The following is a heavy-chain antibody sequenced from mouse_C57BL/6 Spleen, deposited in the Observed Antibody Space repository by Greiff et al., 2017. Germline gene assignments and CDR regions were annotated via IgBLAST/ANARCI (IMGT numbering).Heavy chain of an antibody. J-gene: IGHJ3*01. D-gene: IGHD2-1*01. CDR1: GFTFSSYA. CDR2: ISDGGSYT. CDR3: AREGHYGKPWFAY. V-gene: IGHV5-4*01. Sequence: DVKLVESGGGLVKPGGSLKLSCAASGFTFSSYAMSWVRQTPEKRLEWVATISDGGSYTYYPDNVKGRFTISRDNAKNNLYLQMSHLKSEDTAMYYCAREGHYGKPWFAYWGQGTLVTVSA.